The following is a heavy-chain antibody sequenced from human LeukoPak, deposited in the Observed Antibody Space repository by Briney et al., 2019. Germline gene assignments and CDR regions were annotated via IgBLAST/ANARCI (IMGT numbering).Heavy chain of an antibody. D-gene: IGHD3-10*01. CDR3: ARVRGHSLVQGFDY. J-gene: IGHJ4*02. Sequence: ASVKVSCKASGYTFTGYFMHWVRQAPGQGLEWTGWFKPSNGDTNYAQKFQGRVTMTRDTSINTAYMELTRLTSDDTAVYYCARVRGHSLVQGFDYWGQGTLVTVSS. V-gene: IGHV1-2*02. CDR2: FKPSNGDT. CDR1: GYTFTGYF.